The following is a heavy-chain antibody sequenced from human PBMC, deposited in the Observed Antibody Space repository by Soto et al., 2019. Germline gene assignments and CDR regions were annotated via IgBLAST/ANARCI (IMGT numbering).Heavy chain of an antibody. D-gene: IGHD3-22*01. Sequence: QVQLVQSGAEVKKPGASVKVSCKASGYTFTRYNMHWLRQAPGQRLEWMGWINAGNGNTKYSQKFQGRVTITRDTSANTAYMELSSLISEDTAVYYCARPKDYDDCLDYWGQGTLVTVSS. CDR2: INAGNGNT. CDR3: ARPKDYDDCLDY. J-gene: IGHJ4*02. V-gene: IGHV1-3*01. CDR1: GYTFTRYN.